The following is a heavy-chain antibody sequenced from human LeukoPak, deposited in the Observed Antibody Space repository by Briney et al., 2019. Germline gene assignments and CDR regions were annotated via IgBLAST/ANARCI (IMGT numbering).Heavy chain of an antibody. J-gene: IGHJ2*01. D-gene: IGHD3-10*01. V-gene: IGHV4-34*01. CDR1: GGSFSGCY. Sequence: SETLSLTCAVYGGSFSGCYWSWIRQPPGKGLEWIGEINHSGSTNYNPSLKSRVTISVDTSKNQFSLKLSSVTAADTAVYYCARAKLIGSHWYFDLWGRGTLVTVSS. CDR2: INHSGST. CDR3: ARAKLIGSHWYFDL.